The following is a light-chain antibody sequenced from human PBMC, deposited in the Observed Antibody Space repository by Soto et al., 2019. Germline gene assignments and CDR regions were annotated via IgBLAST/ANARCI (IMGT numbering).Light chain of an antibody. J-gene: IGKJ1*01. Sequence: DIQMTQSPSTLSASVGDRVTITCRASQGISKWLAWYQQKPGKAPKLLIYGASSLESGVPSRFSGSGSGTEYSLTISSLQPDEFATYFCQQYNSYDTWSFGQGTKV. CDR1: QGISKW. CDR2: GAS. CDR3: QQYNSYDTWS. V-gene: IGKV1-5*01.